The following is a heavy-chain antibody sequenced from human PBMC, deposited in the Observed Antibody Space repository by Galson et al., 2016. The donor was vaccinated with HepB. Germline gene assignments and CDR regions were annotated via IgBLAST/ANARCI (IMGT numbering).Heavy chain of an antibody. J-gene: IGHJ4*02. CDR2: IFISGNT. CDR1: GGSISSDSYS. V-gene: IGHV4-61*02. D-gene: IGHD2-21*01. Sequence: TLSLTCTVSGGSISSDSYSWSWVRQPAVNGLGWIGRIFISGNTNYNPSLRSRVTISVDTSKNQFSLKLSSVTAADTAVCYCASQRVIGDYFDYWGQGTLVTVSS. CDR3: ASQRVIGDYFDY.